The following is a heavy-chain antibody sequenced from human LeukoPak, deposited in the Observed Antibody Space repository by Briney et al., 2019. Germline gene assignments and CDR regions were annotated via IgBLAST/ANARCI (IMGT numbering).Heavy chain of an antibody. Sequence: GGSLRLSCAVSGFTFSGFWMSWSRQAPGKGLEWVSSISESGDDTAYADSVKGRFTISRDNSRNTLYLQMISLRAEDTAVYYCAKQFVDVWGQGTLVTVSS. CDR1: GFTFSGFW. J-gene: IGHJ5*02. V-gene: IGHV3-23*01. CDR3: AKQFVDV. CDR2: ISESGDDT. D-gene: IGHD5-24*01.